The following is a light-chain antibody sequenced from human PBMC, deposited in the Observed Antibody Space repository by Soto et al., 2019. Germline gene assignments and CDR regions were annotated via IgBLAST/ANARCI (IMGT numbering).Light chain of an antibody. CDR1: QDITNY. CDR2: DVS. J-gene: IGKJ4*01. Sequence: DIQMTQSPSSLSASVGDRVTITCQATQDITNYLNWYQQKPGQAPNLLIYDVSNLQTGVPPRFSGSGSGTHFTFTIISLQPEDIATYYCQQYDRLPLTFGGGTQVEIK. CDR3: QQYDRLPLT. V-gene: IGKV1-33*01.